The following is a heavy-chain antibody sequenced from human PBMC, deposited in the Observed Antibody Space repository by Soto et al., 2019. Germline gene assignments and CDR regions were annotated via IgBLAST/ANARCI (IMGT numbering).Heavy chain of an antibody. CDR2: IYYSGST. D-gene: IGHD6-13*01. CDR3: ASSNIAAAGFYYYGMDV. CDR1: GGSISSNY. V-gene: IGHV4-59*01. J-gene: IGHJ6*02. Sequence: PSETLSLTCTVSGGSISSNYWSWIRHPPGKGLEWIGYIYYSGSTNYNPSLKSRVTISVDTSKNQFSLKLSSVTAADTAVYYCASSNIAAAGFYYYGMDVWGRGTTVTVSS.